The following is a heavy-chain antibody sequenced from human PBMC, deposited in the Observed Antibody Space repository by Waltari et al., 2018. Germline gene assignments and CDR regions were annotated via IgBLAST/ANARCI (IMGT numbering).Heavy chain of an antibody. CDR1: GFTFSSYG. CDR3: ATGTPSHPDY. Sequence: SGFTFSSYGMHWVRQAPGKGLEWVAVISYDGSNKYYADSVKGRFTISRDNSKNTLYLQMNSLRAEDTAVYYCATGTPSHPDYWGQGTLVTVSS. CDR2: ISYDGSNK. V-gene: IGHV3-30*03. J-gene: IGHJ4*02.